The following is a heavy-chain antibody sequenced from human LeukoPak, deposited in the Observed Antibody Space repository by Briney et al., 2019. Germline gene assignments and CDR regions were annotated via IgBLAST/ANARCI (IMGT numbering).Heavy chain of an antibody. Sequence: SETLSLTCTVSGGSISSYYWSWIRQPAGKGLVWIGRIYTRGSTNYNPSLKSRVTMSVDTSKNQSSLKLSSVTAADTAVYYCARDQVDTGGFDYWGQGTLVTVSS. CDR2: IYTRGST. CDR1: GGSISSYY. CDR3: ARDQVDTGGFDY. D-gene: IGHD5-18*01. V-gene: IGHV4-4*07. J-gene: IGHJ4*02.